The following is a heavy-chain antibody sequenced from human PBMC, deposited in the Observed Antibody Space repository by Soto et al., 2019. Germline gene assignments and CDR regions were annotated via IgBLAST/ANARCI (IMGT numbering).Heavy chain of an antibody. CDR3: RTQWLD. V-gene: IGHV3-15*01. D-gene: IGHD6-19*01. Sequence: EVQLVESGGGLVKPGGSLRLSCAASGFTFSDAWMSWVRQAPGKGLEWVGLIKKKTDGGKTDYAAPVKGRFTISRDDSKNTLYLQMSSLKTDDTAVYYCRTQWLDWGQGTLVTVSS. J-gene: IGHJ4*02. CDR2: IKKKTDGGKT. CDR1: GFTFSDAW.